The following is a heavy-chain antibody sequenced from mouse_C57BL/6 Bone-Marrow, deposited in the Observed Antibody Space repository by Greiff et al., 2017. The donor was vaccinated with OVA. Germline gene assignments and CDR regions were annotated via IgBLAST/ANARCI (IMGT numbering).Heavy chain of an antibody. V-gene: IGHV5-6*01. CDR3: ARYYYGSSVYWYFDV. Sequence: DVHLVESGGDLVKPGGSLKLSCAASGFTFSSYGMSWVRQTPDKRLEWVATISSGGKYTYYPDSVKGRFTISRDNDKNTLYLQMSSLKSEDTAMYYCARYYYGSSVYWYFDVWGTGTTVTVSS. CDR2: ISSGGKYT. J-gene: IGHJ1*03. D-gene: IGHD1-1*01. CDR1: GFTFSSYG.